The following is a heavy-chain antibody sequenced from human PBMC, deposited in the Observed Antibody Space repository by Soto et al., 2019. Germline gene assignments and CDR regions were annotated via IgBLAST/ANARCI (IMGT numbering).Heavy chain of an antibody. CDR2: INSDGSST. D-gene: IGHD6-19*01. J-gene: IGHJ4*02. V-gene: IGHV3-74*01. CDR3: ARAVDSGGWNGDYFDY. Sequence: EVQLVESGGGLVQPGGSLRLSCAASGFTFSSYWMHWVRQAPGKGLVWVSRINSDGSSTSYADSVKGRFTISRNNAKNALDLQTNSLRAEDAAVYYCARAVDSGGWNGDYFDYWGQGTLVTVSS. CDR1: GFTFSSYW.